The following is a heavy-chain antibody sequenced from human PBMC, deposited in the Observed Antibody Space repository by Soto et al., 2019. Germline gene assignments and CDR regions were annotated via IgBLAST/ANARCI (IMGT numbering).Heavy chain of an antibody. CDR3: AKVHGSGTYYNFPDY. D-gene: IGHD3-10*01. Sequence: ESGGGLVQPGGSLRLSCAASGFTFSTYAMSWVRQAPGKGLEWVSTISDSGGSTYYAASVKGRFTISRDNSKNTLYLLMNSLSAEDTALYYCAKVHGSGTYYNFPDYWGQGTLVTVSS. J-gene: IGHJ4*02. CDR1: GFTFSTYA. CDR2: ISDSGGST. V-gene: IGHV3-23*01.